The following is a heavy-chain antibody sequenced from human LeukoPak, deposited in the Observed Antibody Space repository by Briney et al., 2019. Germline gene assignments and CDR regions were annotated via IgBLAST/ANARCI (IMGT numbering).Heavy chain of an antibody. V-gene: IGHV3-43*02. CDR3: AQESGKFDY. J-gene: IGHJ4*02. CDR1: GLNFDDSA. Sequence: PGGSLRLSCVASGLNFDDSAMHWVRQAPGKGLGCVSLISADGGSTFSADSVKGRLSISRDNSKNSLYLQMKSLRSEDTAMYYCAQESGKFDYWGQGTLVAVSS. CDR2: ISADGGST.